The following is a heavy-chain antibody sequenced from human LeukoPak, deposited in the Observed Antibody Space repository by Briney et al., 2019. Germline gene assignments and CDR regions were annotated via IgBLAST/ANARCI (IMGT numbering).Heavy chain of an antibody. CDR3: ARSERYSSGWYFYFDY. CDR2: IYHSGST. V-gene: IGHV4-4*02. J-gene: IGHJ4*02. Sequence: SGTLSLTCAVSGGSISSSNWWSWVRQPPGKGLEWIGEIYHSGSTNYNPSLKSRVTISIDTSKNQFSLNLSSVTAADTAVYYCARSERYSSGWYFYFDYWGQGTLVTVSS. D-gene: IGHD6-19*01. CDR1: GGSISSSNW.